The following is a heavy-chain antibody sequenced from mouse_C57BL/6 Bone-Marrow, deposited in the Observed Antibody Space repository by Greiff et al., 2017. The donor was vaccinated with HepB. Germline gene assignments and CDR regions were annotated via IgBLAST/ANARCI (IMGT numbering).Heavy chain of an antibody. V-gene: IGHV1-53*01. J-gene: IGHJ1*03. CDR3: ARYSLRLLGYFDV. Sequence: QVQLKQSGTELVKPGASVKLSCKASGYTFTSYWMHWVKQRPGQGLEWIGNINPSNGGTNYNEKFKSKATLTVDKSSSTAYMQLSSLTSEDSAVYYCARYSLRLLGYFDVWGTGTTVTVSS. CDR1: GYTFTSYW. D-gene: IGHD2-3*01. CDR2: INPSNGGT.